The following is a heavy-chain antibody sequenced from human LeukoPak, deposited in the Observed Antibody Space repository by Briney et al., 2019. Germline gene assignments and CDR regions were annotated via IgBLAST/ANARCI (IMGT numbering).Heavy chain of an antibody. J-gene: IGHJ6*03. Sequence: GGSLRLSCAASGFTFSSYWMSWVRQAPGKGLEWVANIKQDGSEKYYVDSVKGRFTISRDNAKNSLYLQMNSLRAEDTAVYYCAGALTYYDSSGYYDISYYYYMDAWGKGTTVTISS. D-gene: IGHD3-22*01. CDR2: IKQDGSEK. CDR1: GFTFSSYW. V-gene: IGHV3-7*01. CDR3: AGALTYYDSSGYYDISYYYYMDA.